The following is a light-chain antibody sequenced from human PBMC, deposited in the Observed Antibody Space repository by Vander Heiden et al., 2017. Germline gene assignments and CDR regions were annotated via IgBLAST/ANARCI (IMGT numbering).Light chain of an antibody. CDR3: QQSYSTPRYT. V-gene: IGKV1-39*01. Sequence: IQMSLSPSPLSPSVGDSVTISCRASQTISSHLYWYQQKPGKAPKLLFYAASTLQSGVPSRFSGSGSGTDFTITISSLQPEDFATYYCQQSYSTPRYTFGQGTKLEIK. CDR2: AAS. J-gene: IGKJ2*01. CDR1: QTISSH.